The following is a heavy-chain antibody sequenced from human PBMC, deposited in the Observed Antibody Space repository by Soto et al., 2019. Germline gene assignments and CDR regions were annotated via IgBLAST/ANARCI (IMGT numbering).Heavy chain of an antibody. V-gene: IGHV3-23*01. J-gene: IGHJ4*02. CDR2: LSASGSRT. CDR1: GFTFSSYA. Sequence: EVQLLESGGGLIQPGGSLRVSCEGTGFTFSSYAMNWVRRVPGKGLQWVAGLSASGSRTFYAESVKGRFTISRDNSKNTVFLQMDSLRAEDAAVYFCAKSHTVLVKFDSWGQGTLVTVSS. D-gene: IGHD3-3*01. CDR3: AKSHTVLVKFDS.